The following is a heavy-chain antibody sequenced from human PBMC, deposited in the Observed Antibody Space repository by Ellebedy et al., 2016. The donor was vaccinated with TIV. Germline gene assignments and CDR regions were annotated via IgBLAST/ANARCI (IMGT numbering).Heavy chain of an antibody. D-gene: IGHD6-6*01. CDR3: ARQAPYNNSSEFDY. Sequence: GESLKISCKGSGYSFTSYWIGWMRQMPGKGLEWMGIIYPGDSDTRYSPSFQGQVTISSDKSISTAYLQWSSPKASDTAMYYCARQAPYNNSSEFDYWGQGTLVTVSS. J-gene: IGHJ4*02. CDR2: IYPGDSDT. V-gene: IGHV5-51*01. CDR1: GYSFTSYW.